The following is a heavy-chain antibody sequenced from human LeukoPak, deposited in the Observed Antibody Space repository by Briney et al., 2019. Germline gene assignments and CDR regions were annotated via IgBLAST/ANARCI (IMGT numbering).Heavy chain of an antibody. CDR3: ARQYYDIWSGYYTADYYFDY. Sequence: GGSLRLSCAASGFTFSSYGMNWVRQAPGKGLEWVSSISSTSSYIYYADSVKGRFTISRDNAKNSLYLELHSLRAEDTAVYYCARQYYDIWSGYYTADYYFDYWGQGTLVTVSS. V-gene: IGHV3-21*06. J-gene: IGHJ4*02. CDR2: ISSTSSYI. D-gene: IGHD3-3*01. CDR1: GFTFSSYG.